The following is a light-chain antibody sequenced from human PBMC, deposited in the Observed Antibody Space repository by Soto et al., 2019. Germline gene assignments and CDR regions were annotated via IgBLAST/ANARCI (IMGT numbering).Light chain of an antibody. CDR2: AAS. J-gene: IGKJ2*01. CDR3: QQSYSMPYT. Sequence: DIQMTQSPSSLSASVGDRVTITCRASQSIRNYLNWYQQRPGKAPNLLIYAASTLQSGVPSRFSGSGSGTDFTLTISSLQPEDFATYYCQQSYSMPYTFGQGTKLDIK. V-gene: IGKV1-39*01. CDR1: QSIRNY.